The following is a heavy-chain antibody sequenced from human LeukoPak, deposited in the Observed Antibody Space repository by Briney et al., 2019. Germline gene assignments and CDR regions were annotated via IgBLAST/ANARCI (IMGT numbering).Heavy chain of an antibody. J-gene: IGHJ6*03. CDR2: IYYSGST. CDR3: ARVRYXFWSGYYKYYYYYYYMDV. Sequence: SETLSLTCTVSGGSISSYYWSWIRQPPGKGLEWIGYIYYSGSTNYNPSLKSRVTISVDTSKNQFSLKLSSVTAADTAVYYCARVRYXFWSGYYKYYYYYYYMDVWGKGXTVTV. CDR1: GGSISSYY. V-gene: IGHV4-59*01. D-gene: IGHD3-3*01.